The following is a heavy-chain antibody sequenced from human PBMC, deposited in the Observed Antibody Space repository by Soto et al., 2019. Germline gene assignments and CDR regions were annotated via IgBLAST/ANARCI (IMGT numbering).Heavy chain of an antibody. Sequence: QVQLVESGGGVVQPGRSLRLSCAASGFTFSSYGMHWVRQAPGKGLEWVAVISYDGSNKYYADSVKGRFTISRDNAKNTLYLQMNSLRAEDTAVYYCAKDMGRYDYGGPCDYWGQGTLVTVSS. J-gene: IGHJ4*02. CDR2: ISYDGSNK. V-gene: IGHV3-30*18. CDR3: AKDMGRYDYGGPCDY. D-gene: IGHD4-17*01. CDR1: GFTFSSYG.